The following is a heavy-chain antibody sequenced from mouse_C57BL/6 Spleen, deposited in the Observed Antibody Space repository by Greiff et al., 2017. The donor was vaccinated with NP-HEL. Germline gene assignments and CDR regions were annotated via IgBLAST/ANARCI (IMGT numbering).Heavy chain of an antibody. CDR2: FHPYNDDT. CDR1: GYTFTTYP. Sequence: QVQLKESGAELVKPGASVKMSCKASGYTFTTYPIEWMKQNHGKSLEWIGNFHPYNDDTKYNEKFKGKATLTVEKSSSTAYLELSRLTSDDSAVYHCARKAASYAMDYWGQGTSVTVSS. CDR3: ARKAASYAMDY. D-gene: IGHD6-1*01. V-gene: IGHV1-47*01. J-gene: IGHJ4*01.